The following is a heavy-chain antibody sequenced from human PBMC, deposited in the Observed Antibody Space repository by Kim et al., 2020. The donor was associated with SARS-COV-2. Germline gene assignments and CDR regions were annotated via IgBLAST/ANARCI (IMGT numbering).Heavy chain of an antibody. CDR1: GFTFSSYG. V-gene: IGHV3-33*05. D-gene: IGHD4-17*01. CDR3: ARDNGEMTGGFDY. Sequence: GGSLRLSCAASGFTFSSYGMHWVRQAPGKGLEWVAVISYDGSNKYYADSVKGRFTISRDNSKNTLYLQMNSLRAEDTAVYYCARDNGEMTGGFDYWGQGTLVTVSS. J-gene: IGHJ4*02. CDR2: ISYDGSNK.